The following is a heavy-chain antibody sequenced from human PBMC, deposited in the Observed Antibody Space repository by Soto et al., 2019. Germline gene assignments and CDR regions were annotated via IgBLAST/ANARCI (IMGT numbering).Heavy chain of an antibody. J-gene: IGHJ4*02. CDR1: GGSIGSSSYY. Sequence: QLQLQESGPGLVKPSETLSLTCTVSGGSIGSSSYYWGWIRQSPGKGLEWIGSIYYSGNTYYNPSLKSRVTISVDTSKNQLSLNLTSVTAADTAVYYCARDSVSRGGNWGQGTLVTVSS. V-gene: IGHV4-39*02. CDR3: ARDSVSRGGN. D-gene: IGHD1-26*01. CDR2: IYYSGNT.